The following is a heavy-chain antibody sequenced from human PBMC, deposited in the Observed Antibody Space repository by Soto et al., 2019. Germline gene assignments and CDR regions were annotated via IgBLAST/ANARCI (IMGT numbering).Heavy chain of an antibody. J-gene: IGHJ4*02. CDR1: GGSISSSSYY. CDR2: IYYSGST. Sequence: QLQLQESGPGLVKPSETLSLTCTVSGGSISSSSYYWGWIRQPPGKGLEWIGSIYYSGSTYYNPSLKSRVTISVDTSKNQFSLKLSSVTAADTAVYYCARQNALNPFDYWGQGTLVTVSS. CDR3: ARQNALNPFDY. D-gene: IGHD1-1*01. V-gene: IGHV4-39*01.